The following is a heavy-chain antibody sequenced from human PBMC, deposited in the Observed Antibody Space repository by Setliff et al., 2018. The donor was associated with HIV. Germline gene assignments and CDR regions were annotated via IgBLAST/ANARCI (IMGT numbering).Heavy chain of an antibody. V-gene: IGHV4-38-2*02. J-gene: IGHJ6*03. CDR1: GYSISSGYY. D-gene: IGHD3-10*01. Sequence: SETLSLTCAVSGYSISSGYYWGWIRQPPGKGLEWIGSFYHSGSTYYNPSLRSRVTISVDKSMNQFSLKLSSVTAADTAVYYCAGDWGMDRGGGSMDVWGKGTTVTVSS. CDR2: FYHSGST. CDR3: AGDWGMDRGGGSMDV.